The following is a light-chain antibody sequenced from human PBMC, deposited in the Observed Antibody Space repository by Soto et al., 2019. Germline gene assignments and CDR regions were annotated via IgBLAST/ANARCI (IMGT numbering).Light chain of an antibody. V-gene: IGKV1-39*01. CDR2: SAS. CDR1: QSISSY. CDR3: QQSYSTPPV. Sequence: EIYMTQSPSSLSASVGDRVTITCRASQSISSYLNWYQQKPGKAPKLLIYSASSLQSGLPSRFSGSGSGTDFPLTIRSLQPEYFATYYCQQSYSTPPVFGQGTRLEI. J-gene: IGKJ5*01.